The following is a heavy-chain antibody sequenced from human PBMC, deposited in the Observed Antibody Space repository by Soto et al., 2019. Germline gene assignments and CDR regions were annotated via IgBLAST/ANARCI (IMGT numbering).Heavy chain of an antibody. Sequence: PSETLSLTCAVYGGSFSGYYWSWIRQPPGKGLEWIGEINHSGSTNYNPSLKSRVTISVDTSKNQFSLKLSSVTAADTAVYYCARGQNIIGYCSSTSCYPKFDPWGQGTLVTVSS. D-gene: IGHD2-2*01. V-gene: IGHV4-34*01. CDR1: GGSFSGYY. CDR2: INHSGST. J-gene: IGHJ5*02. CDR3: ARGQNIIGYCSSTSCYPKFDP.